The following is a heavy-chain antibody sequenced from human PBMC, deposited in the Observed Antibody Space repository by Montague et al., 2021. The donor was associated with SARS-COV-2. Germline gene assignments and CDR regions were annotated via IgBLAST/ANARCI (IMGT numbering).Heavy chain of an antibody. D-gene: IGHD3-9*01. CDR3: ARYEGYYDILTGYSTPYYDYGMDV. Sequence: TLSLTCTVSGGPISSGGYYWSWIRQHPGKGLEWIGYIYYSGSTYYNPSLKSRVTISVDTSKNQFSLKLSFVTAADTAVYYCARYEGYYDILTGYSTPYYDYGMDVWGQGTTVTVSS. J-gene: IGHJ6*02. CDR1: GGPISSGGYY. V-gene: IGHV4-31*03. CDR2: IYYSGST.